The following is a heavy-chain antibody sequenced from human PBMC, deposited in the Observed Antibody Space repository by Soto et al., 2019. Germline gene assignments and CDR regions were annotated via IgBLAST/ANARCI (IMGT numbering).Heavy chain of an antibody. J-gene: IGHJ4*02. CDR2: IKQDGSEK. Sequence: EVQLVESGGGLVQPGGSLRLSCAASGFTFSSYWMSWVRQAPGKGLEWVANIKQDGSEKYYVDSVKGRFTISRDNAKNSLYLQMNSLRAEDTAVYYCASSDTQDYFDYWGQGTLVTVSS. CDR1: GFTFSSYW. CDR3: ASSDTQDYFDY. V-gene: IGHV3-7*01. D-gene: IGHD3-22*01.